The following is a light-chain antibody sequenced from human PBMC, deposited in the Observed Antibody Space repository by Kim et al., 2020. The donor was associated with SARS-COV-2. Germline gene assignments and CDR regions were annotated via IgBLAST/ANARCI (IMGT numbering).Light chain of an antibody. V-gene: IGLV3-1*01. J-gene: IGLJ1*01. CDR2: QDS. CDR1: NLGDKY. Sequence: SYELTQPPSVSVSPGQTASITCSGDNLGDKYACWYQQKPGQSPVLVIYQDSKRPSGIPERFSGSNSGNTATLTISGTQAMDEADYYCQAWDSSTAVFVFG. CDR3: QAWDSSTAVFV.